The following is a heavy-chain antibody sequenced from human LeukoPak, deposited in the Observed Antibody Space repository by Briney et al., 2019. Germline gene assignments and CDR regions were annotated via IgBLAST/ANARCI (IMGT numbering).Heavy chain of an antibody. D-gene: IGHD6-6*01. CDR3: ARTSIAARRANAFDI. V-gene: IGHV4-39*07. Sequence: SETLSLTCTVSGGSISSSSYYWGWIRQPPGKGLEWIGYIYHSGSTYYNPSLKSRVTISVDRSKNQFSLKLSSVTAADTAVYYCARTSIAARRANAFDIWGQGTMVTVSS. CDR2: IYHSGST. CDR1: GGSISSSSYY. J-gene: IGHJ3*02.